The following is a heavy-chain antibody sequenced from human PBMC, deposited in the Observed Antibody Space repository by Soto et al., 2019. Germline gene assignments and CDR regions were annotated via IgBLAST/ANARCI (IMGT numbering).Heavy chain of an antibody. V-gene: IGHV4-34*01. CDR3: ARVLPWLVDY. D-gene: IGHD6-19*01. J-gene: IGHJ4*02. CDR2: INHSGST. CDR1: GESFSGHI. Sequence: SETLSLTCAVYGESFSGHIWTWIRQTPGKGLEWIGEINHSGSTNYNPSLKSRVTISVDTSKNQFSLKLSSVTAADTAVYYCARVLPWLVDYWGQGTLVTVSS.